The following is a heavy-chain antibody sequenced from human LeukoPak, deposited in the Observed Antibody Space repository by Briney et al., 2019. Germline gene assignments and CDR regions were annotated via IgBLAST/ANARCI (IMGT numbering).Heavy chain of an antibody. Sequence: GGSLRLSCAASGFTFSSYAMSWVRQAPGKGLEWVSAISGSGGSTYSTDSVKGGVTLSRDTSKNTLYLQMNSLRAEDTAVYYCAKVLIIVVVPAATRAFDYWGQGTLVTVSS. CDR2: ISGSGGST. J-gene: IGHJ4*02. V-gene: IGHV3-23*01. CDR1: GFTFSSYA. CDR3: AKVLIIVVVPAATRAFDY. D-gene: IGHD2-2*01.